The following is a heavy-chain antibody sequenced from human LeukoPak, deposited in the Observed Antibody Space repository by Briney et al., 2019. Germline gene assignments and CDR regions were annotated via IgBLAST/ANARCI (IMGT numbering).Heavy chain of an antibody. D-gene: IGHD3-3*01. J-gene: IGHJ4*02. Sequence: SETLSLTXTVSGGSISSYYWSWIRQAAGKGLEWIGRIYTSGSTNYNPSLKSRVTMSVDTSKNQFSLKLSSVTAADTAVYYCARDSRFLEWAFDYWGQGTLVTVSS. CDR3: ARDSRFLEWAFDY. V-gene: IGHV4-4*07. CDR2: IYTSGST. CDR1: GGSISSYY.